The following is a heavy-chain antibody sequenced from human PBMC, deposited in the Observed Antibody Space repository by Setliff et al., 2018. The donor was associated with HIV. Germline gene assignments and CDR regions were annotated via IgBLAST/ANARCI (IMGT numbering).Heavy chain of an antibody. Sequence: SETLSLTCTVSDSGTYYWSWIRQPAGKGLEWIGRVSSRGDTNYNPSLKSRVTMSVDTSKNQFSLKLRSVTAADTAMYYCARVSITYWYSIPTFYYYYMDVWGKGTKVTVSS. V-gene: IGHV4-4*07. CDR2: VSSRGDT. CDR3: ARVSITYWYSIPTFYYYYMDV. J-gene: IGHJ6*03. CDR1: DSGTYY. D-gene: IGHD2-15*01.